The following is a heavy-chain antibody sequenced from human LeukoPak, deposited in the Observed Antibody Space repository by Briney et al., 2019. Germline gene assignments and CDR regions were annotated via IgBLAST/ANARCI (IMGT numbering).Heavy chain of an antibody. CDR3: ARHSQVVRGWFDP. Sequence: PSETLSLTCTVSGGSISSYYWSWIRQPPGKGLEWIGYILHSGSTNYSPSLKSRVTMSVDTSKSQFSLKLSSVTAAATAVYYCARHSQVVRGWFDPWGQGTLVTVSS. J-gene: IGHJ5*02. CDR1: GGSISSYY. D-gene: IGHD3-10*01. V-gene: IGHV4-59*08. CDR2: ILHSGST.